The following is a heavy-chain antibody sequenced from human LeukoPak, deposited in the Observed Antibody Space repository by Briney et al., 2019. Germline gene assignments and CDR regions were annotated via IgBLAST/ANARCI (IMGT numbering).Heavy chain of an antibody. J-gene: IGHJ5*02. CDR2: IYYSGST. Sequence: PSETLSLTCTVSGGSISSYYWSWIRQPPGKGLEWIGYIYYSGSTNYNPSLKSRVTISVDTSKNQFSLKLNSVTAADTAVYYCARDTTMSNWFDPWGQGTLVTVSS. CDR3: ARDTTMSNWFDP. V-gene: IGHV4-59*01. D-gene: IGHD5-18*01. CDR1: GGSISSYY.